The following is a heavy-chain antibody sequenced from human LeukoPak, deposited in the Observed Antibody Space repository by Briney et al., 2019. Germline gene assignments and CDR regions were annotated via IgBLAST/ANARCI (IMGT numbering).Heavy chain of an antibody. CDR3: AKTAPGGYCSGGSCRPYDY. V-gene: IGHV3-7*03. CDR2: INQDGSEI. D-gene: IGHD2-15*01. Sequence: GGSLRLSCAASGFTFSYYWMSWVRQAPGKGLEWLANINQDGSEIYYVDSVKGRFTISRDNSKNTLYLQMNSLRAEDTAVYYCAKTAPGGYCSGGSCRPYDYWGQGTLVTVSS. J-gene: IGHJ4*02. CDR1: GFTFSYYW.